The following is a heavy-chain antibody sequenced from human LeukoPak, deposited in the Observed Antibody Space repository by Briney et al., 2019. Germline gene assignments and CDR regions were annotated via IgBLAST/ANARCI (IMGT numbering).Heavy chain of an antibody. J-gene: IGHJ4*02. CDR1: GGSISSSSYY. Sequence: SETLSLTCTVSGGSISSSSYYWSWIRQPPGKGLEWIGEINHSGSTNYNPSLKSRVTISVDTSKNQFSLKLSSVTAADTAVYYCARRNSDYWGQGTLVTVSS. CDR2: INHSGST. CDR3: ARRNSDY. V-gene: IGHV4-39*07.